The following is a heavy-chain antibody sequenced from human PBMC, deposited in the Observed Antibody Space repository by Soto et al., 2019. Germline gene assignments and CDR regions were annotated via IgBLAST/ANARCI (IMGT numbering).Heavy chain of an antibody. CDR2: INPNSGGT. D-gene: IGHD6-13*01. V-gene: IGHV1-2*04. CDR1: GYTFTGYY. CDR3: ARSAGLGIAAAGTIYY. J-gene: IGHJ4*02. Sequence: ASVKVSCKASGYTFTGYYMHWVRQAPGQGLEWMGWINPNSGGTNYAQKFQGWVTMTRDTSISTAYMELSRLRSDDTAVYYCARSAGLGIAAAGTIYYWGQGTLVTVS.